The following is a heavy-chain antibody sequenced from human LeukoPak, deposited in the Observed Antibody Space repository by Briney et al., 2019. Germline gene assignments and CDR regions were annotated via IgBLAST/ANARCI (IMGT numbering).Heavy chain of an antibody. CDR2: IYYSGST. CDR1: GGSISSYY. CDR3: ARLVAARPTNWFDP. Sequence: SETLSLTCTVSGGSISSYYWSWIRQPPGMGLEWIGYIYYSGSTNYNPSLKSRVTISVDTSKNQFSLKLSSVTAADTAVYYCARLVAARPTNWFDPWGQGTLVTVSS. J-gene: IGHJ5*02. D-gene: IGHD6-6*01. V-gene: IGHV4-59*01.